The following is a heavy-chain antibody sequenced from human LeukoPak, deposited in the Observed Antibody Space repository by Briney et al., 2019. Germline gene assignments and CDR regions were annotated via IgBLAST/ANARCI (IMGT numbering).Heavy chain of an antibody. CDR1: GGSISSYY. CDR2: IYGSGST. V-gene: IGHV4-4*08. J-gene: IGHJ1*01. CDR3: ARLGGEGYFQH. Sequence: PSETLSLTCSVSGGSISSYYWSWIRQPPGKGLEWIGYIYGSGSTEYNPSLKSRVTISIDTSKNQFSLKLSSVTAADTAVYYCARLGGEGYFQHWGQGTLVTVSS. D-gene: IGHD4-17*01.